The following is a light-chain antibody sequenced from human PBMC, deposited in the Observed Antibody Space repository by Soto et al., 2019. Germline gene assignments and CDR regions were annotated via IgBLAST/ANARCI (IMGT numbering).Light chain of an antibody. V-gene: IGKV3-20*01. CDR1: QSVSSY. CDR3: QQYGISGT. CDR2: GAS. J-gene: IGKJ1*01. Sequence: EIVLTQCPGTLSLSPGERATLSCRASQSVSSYLAWYPQKPGQAPRLLIFGASITDTGAPARFSGSGSGTDFTLTISRLEPEDFAVYYCQQYGISGTFGQGTKVDIK.